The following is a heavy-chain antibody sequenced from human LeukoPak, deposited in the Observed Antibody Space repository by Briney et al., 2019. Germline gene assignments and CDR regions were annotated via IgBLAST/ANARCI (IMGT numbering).Heavy chain of an antibody. CDR2: ISSSGGST. J-gene: IGHJ3*02. CDR1: GFTFSSYA. V-gene: IGHV3-23*01. D-gene: IGHD6-19*01. CDR3: AKFGSGWYYGASDI. Sequence: GESPRLSCAASGFTFSSYAMSWVRQAPGKGLEWVSGISSSGGSTYYADSVKGRFTISRDNSKNTLFLQMNSLRAEDTAVYYCAKFGSGWYYGASDIWGQGTMVTISS.